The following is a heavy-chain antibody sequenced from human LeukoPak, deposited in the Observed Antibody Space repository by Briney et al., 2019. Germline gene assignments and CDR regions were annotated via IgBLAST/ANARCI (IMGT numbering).Heavy chain of an antibody. V-gene: IGHV3-7*01. CDR2: IKQYVSEK. D-gene: IGHD2-2*01. CDR3: ARDHVGYQLPNLRSYYYMDV. J-gene: IGHJ6*03. CDR1: GFTFSNEW. Sequence: GGSLSLSCAVSGFTFSNEWVIWVRESPGKGGEWVANIKQYVSEKYYVDSVRGRFTISRDNAKNSLYLQMNSLRAEDTAVYYCARDHVGYQLPNLRSYYYMDVWGKGTTVTISS.